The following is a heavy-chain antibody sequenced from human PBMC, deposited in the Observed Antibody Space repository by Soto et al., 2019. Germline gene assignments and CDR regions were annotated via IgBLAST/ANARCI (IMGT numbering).Heavy chain of an antibody. CDR1: GFTFGGYA. Sequence: PVGSLRLSCSASGFTFGGYAMSWVRLSPGKGLELVGFIRSKAYYGTTEYAASVRGRFTISRDDSRSIAYLQMNSLKSEDTAVYFCTRAPFVVETDQTKFEYWGQGTPVPVSS. D-gene: IGHD2-21*02. J-gene: IGHJ4*02. CDR2: IRSKAYYGTT. V-gene: IGHV3-49*04. CDR3: TRAPFVVETDQTKFEY.